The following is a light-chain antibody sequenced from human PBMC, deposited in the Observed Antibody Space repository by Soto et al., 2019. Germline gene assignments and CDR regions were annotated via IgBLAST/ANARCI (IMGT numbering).Light chain of an antibody. CDR1: QSVHTF. V-gene: IGKV3-11*01. Sequence: EIVLTQSPGTLSLSPGGRATLSCRASQSVHTFLAWYQQKPGQSPRLLISDTSNRATGVTARFSGSGSGTDFTLTISRLEPEDFAVYYCQQRFKWPLTFGGGTRVEIE. CDR2: DTS. J-gene: IGKJ4*01. CDR3: QQRFKWPLT.